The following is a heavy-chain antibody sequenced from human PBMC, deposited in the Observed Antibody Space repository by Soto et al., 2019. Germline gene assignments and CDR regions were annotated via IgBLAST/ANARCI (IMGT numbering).Heavy chain of an antibody. D-gene: IGHD6-13*01. Sequence: QVQLVQSGAEVKKPGSSVKVSCKASGGTFSSYTISWVPQAPGQGLEWMGRIIPILGIANYAQKFQGRVTITADKSTSTAYMELSSLRSEDTAVYYCARDPSRPYYYYYGMDVWGQGTTVTVSS. V-gene: IGHV1-69*08. CDR2: IIPILGIA. CDR3: ARDPSRPYYYYYGMDV. J-gene: IGHJ6*02. CDR1: GGTFSSYT.